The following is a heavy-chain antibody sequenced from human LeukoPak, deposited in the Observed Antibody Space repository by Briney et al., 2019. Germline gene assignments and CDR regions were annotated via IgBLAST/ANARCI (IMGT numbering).Heavy chain of an antibody. CDR2: INPNSGGT. J-gene: IGHJ4*02. Sequence: ASVKVSCKASGYTFTGYYMHWVRQGPGQGLEWMGWINPNSGGTNYAQKFQGRVTMTRDTSISTAYMELSRLRSDDTAVYYCARVGRWLQFYYFDYWGQGPWSPSPQ. CDR3: ARVGRWLQFYYFDY. V-gene: IGHV1-2*02. CDR1: GYTFTGYY. D-gene: IGHD5-24*01.